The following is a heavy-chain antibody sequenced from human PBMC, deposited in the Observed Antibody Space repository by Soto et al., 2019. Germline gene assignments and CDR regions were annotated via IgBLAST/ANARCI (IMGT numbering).Heavy chain of an antibody. J-gene: IGHJ4*02. D-gene: IGHD5-12*01. CDR3: ARGLRGVLDY. V-gene: IGHV3-33*01. Sequence: GGSLRLSCVASGFNFGNFGMRWVRQAPGKGLEWLTVISNDENIKQDSVRGRFAIARDNSKNTLYLHLTSLRAEDTAIYYCARGLRGVLDYWGQGTLVTVSS. CDR2: ISNDENIK. CDR1: GFNFGNFG.